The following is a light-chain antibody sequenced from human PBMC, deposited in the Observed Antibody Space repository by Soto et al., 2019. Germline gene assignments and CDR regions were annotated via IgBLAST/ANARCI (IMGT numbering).Light chain of an antibody. V-gene: IGKV4-1*01. J-gene: IGKJ1*01. CDR3: QQYYTTPRT. CDR1: QSLLYTSNNKNY. Sequence: DFAVTQSPKSLAVTLGGRATINCKSSQSLLYTSNNKNYLAWYQQKPGQPPKLIIYWASTRESGVPDRFKGSGSGTDFTLTISNLQAEDAAVYYCQQYYTTPRTFGQGTKVEI. CDR2: WAS.